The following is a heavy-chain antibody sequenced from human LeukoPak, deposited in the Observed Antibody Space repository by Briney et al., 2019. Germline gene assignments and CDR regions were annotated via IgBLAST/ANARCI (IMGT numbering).Heavy chain of an antibody. D-gene: IGHD6-13*01. CDR1: GFTFSDYW. CDR2: INQDGSEK. Sequence: GGSLRLSCAASGFTFSDYWMTWVRQAPGKGLEWVANINQDGSEKYYVDSMKGRFTISRDNTKNSLYLQMNSLRAEDTAVYYCARGGYSSSWYRFFDYWGQGTLVTDSS. CDR3: ARGGYSSSWYRFFDY. V-gene: IGHV3-7*01. J-gene: IGHJ4*02.